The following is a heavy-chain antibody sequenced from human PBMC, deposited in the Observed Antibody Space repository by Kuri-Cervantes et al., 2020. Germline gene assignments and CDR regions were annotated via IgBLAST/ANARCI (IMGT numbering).Heavy chain of an antibody. CDR2: TKSDGDT. Sequence: GESLKISCAASGFNYITYWIHWVRQDPGMGLVWVSRTKSDGDTIYADSVKGRFTISRDNAKNSLYLQMNSLRAEDTAVYYCARRALSSFYYYYMDVWGKGTTVTVSS. V-gene: IGHV3-74*01. J-gene: IGHJ6*03. CDR1: GFNYITYW. D-gene: IGHD2-2*01. CDR3: ARRALSSFYYYYMDV.